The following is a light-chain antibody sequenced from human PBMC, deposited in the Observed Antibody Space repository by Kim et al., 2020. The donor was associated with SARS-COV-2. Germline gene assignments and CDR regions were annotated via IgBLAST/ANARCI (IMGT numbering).Light chain of an antibody. J-gene: IGKJ2*01. CDR1: QSVRGNY. CDR3: HQYGSSPYT. CDR2: GAS. Sequence: LSPEERAAPSCRASQSVRGNYLAWYQQKPGQAPRLLVYGASSRASGIPDRFSGSGSGTDFTLTISRLEPEDFAVFYCHQYGSSPYTFGQGTKLEIK. V-gene: IGKV3-20*01.